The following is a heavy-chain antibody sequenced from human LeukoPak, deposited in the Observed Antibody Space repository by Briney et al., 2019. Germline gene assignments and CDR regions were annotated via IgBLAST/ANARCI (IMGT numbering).Heavy chain of an antibody. CDR2: ISGSGGST. V-gene: IGHV3-23*01. D-gene: IGHD4-17*01. J-gene: IGHJ4*02. Sequence: GGSLRLSCAASGFTFSSYAMSWVRQAPGMGLEWVSAISGSGGSTYYADSVKGRFTISRDNSKNTLYLQMNSLRAEDTAVYYCAKGQDDYGDYVPDYWGQGTLVTVSS. CDR1: GFTFSSYA. CDR3: AKGQDDYGDYVPDY.